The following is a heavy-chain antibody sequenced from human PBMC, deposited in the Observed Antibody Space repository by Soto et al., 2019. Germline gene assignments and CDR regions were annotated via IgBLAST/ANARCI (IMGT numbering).Heavy chain of an antibody. CDR3: ARGGIAHRQTSMRYYFDY. CDR1: GGSFSGYY. D-gene: IGHD3-22*01. J-gene: IGHJ4*02. Sequence: SETLSLTCAVYGGSFSGYYWSWIRQPPGKGLEWIGEINHSGSTNYNPSLKSRVTISVDTSKNQFSLKLSSVTAADTAVYYCARGGIAHRQTSMRYYFDYWGQGTLVIVS. V-gene: IGHV4-34*01. CDR2: INHSGST.